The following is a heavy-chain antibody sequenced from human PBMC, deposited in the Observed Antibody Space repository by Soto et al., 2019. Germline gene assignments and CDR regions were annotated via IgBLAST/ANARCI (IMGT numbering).Heavy chain of an antibody. CDR3: ARDLWGYDFWSGKPRDYYYYGMDV. V-gene: IGHV1-18*04. CDR2: ISTYNGNT. Sequence: ASVKFSCKASGYPFSGYSISWVRQAPGQGLEWMGWISTYNGNTNTAQKLQGRVTMTTNTSTSTAYMELRSLRSDDTAVYYCARDLWGYDFWSGKPRDYYYYGMDVWGRETTVTVSS. D-gene: IGHD3-3*01. J-gene: IGHJ6*02. CDR1: GYPFSGYS.